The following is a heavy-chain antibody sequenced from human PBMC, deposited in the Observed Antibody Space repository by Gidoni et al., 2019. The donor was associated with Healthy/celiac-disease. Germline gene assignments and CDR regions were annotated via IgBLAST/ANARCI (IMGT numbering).Heavy chain of an antibody. J-gene: IGHJ3*02. Sequence: EVQLLESGGGLVQPGGSLSLSCAASGFTFSSYAMSWVRQAPGKGLEWVSAISGSGGSTYYADSVKGRFTISRDNSKNTLYLQMNSLRAEDTAVYYCAKDVFFGDGQMAVCAFDIWGQGTMVTVSS. CDR2: ISGSGGST. D-gene: IGHD3-3*01. CDR1: GFTFSSYA. CDR3: AKDVFFGDGQMAVCAFDI. V-gene: IGHV3-23*01.